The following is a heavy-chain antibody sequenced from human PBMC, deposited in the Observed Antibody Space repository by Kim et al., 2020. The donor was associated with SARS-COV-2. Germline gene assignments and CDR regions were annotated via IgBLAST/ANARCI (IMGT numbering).Heavy chain of an antibody. V-gene: IGHV3-7*01. D-gene: IGHD6-19*01. Sequence: YYVDSVKGRFTISRDNAKNSLYLQMNSLRAEDTAVYYCARPGGLSFELDYWGQGTLVTVSS. CDR3: ARPGGLSFELDY. J-gene: IGHJ4*02.